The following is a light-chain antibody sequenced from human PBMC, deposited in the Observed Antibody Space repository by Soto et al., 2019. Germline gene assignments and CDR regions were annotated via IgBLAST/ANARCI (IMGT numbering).Light chain of an antibody. CDR3: QQYESYSPT. CDR2: HAS. CDR1: QSISSW. Sequence: DIQMTQSPSSLSASVGDRVTITCRASQSISSWVAWYQQKPGKAPRXLIHHASSLESGVPSRISGSGSGTEFTLIISSLQPEDGEIYDGQQYESYSPTFGQGTKVDIK. J-gene: IGKJ1*01. V-gene: IGKV1-5*01.